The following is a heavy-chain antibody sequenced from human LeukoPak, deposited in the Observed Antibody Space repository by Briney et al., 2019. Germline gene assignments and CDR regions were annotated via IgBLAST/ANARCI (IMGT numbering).Heavy chain of an antibody. CDR3: ARDIAARWYYFDY. V-gene: IGHV3-33*01. CDR1: GFTFSSYG. CDR2: IWYDGSNE. Sequence: GGSLRLSCAASGFTFSSYGMHWVRQAPGRGLEWVAVIWYDGSNEYYADSVKGRFTISRDNSKNTLYLQMNSLRAEDTAVYYCARDIAARWYYFDYWGQGTLVTVSS. J-gene: IGHJ4*02. D-gene: IGHD6-13*01.